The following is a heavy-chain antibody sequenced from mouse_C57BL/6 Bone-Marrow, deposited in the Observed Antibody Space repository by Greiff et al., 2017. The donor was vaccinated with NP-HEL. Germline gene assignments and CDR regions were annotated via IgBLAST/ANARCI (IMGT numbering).Heavy chain of an antibody. D-gene: IGHD3-3*01. J-gene: IGHJ2*01. V-gene: IGHV1-42*01. Sequence: VQLQQSGPELVKPGASVKISCKASGYSFTGYYMNWVKQSPEKSLEWIGEINPSTGGTTYNQKFKAKAPLTVDKSSSTAYMQLKSLTSEDSAVYYCARWTGLYYFDDWGQGTTLTVSS. CDR3: ARWTGLYYFDD. CDR2: INPSTGGT. CDR1: GYSFTGYY.